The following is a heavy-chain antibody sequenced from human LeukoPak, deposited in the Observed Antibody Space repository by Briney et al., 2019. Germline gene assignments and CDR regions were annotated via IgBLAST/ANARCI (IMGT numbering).Heavy chain of an antibody. V-gene: IGHV3-11*01. D-gene: IGHD1-26*01. CDR3: ASGGPASGSYYRYFDY. Sequence: GGSLRLSCAASGFTFSDYYMSWIRQAPGKGLECVSYISSSGSTIYYADSVKGRFTISRDNAKNSLYLQMNSLRAEDTAVYYCASGGPASGSYYRYFDYWGQGTLVTVSS. J-gene: IGHJ4*02. CDR2: ISSSGSTI. CDR1: GFTFSDYY.